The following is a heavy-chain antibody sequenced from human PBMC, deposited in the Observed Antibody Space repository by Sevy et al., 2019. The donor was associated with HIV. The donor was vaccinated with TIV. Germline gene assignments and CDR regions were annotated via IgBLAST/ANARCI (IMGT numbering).Heavy chain of an antibody. J-gene: IGHJ6*02. Sequence: GGSLRLSCAASGFTFSDYYMSWIRQAPGKGLEWVSYISSSGSTIYYADSVKGRFTISRDNAKNSLYLQMNSLRAEDTAVYYCARGLGYCSSTSCYTRANYYYGMDVWGQWTTVTVSS. D-gene: IGHD2-2*02. CDR3: ARGLGYCSSTSCYTRANYYYGMDV. CDR2: ISSSGSTI. CDR1: GFTFSDYY. V-gene: IGHV3-11*04.